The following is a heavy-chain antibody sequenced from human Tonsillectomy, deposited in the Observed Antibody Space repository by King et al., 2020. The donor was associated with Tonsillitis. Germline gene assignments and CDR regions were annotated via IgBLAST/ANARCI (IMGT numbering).Heavy chain of an antibody. CDR3: ARASSRLGNCSSTSCYRYYYYYMDV. D-gene: IGHD2-2*01. Sequence: VQLQQWGAGRLKPSETLSLTCAAYGGSFSGYYWGWIRQPPGKGLEWVGEINHSGSTNYNPSLKSRVTISVDTSKNQFSLKLSSVTAAATAVYYCARASSRLGNCSSTSCYRYYYYYMDVWGKGTTVTVSS. CDR2: INHSGST. V-gene: IGHV4-34*01. CDR1: GGSFSGYY. J-gene: IGHJ6*03.